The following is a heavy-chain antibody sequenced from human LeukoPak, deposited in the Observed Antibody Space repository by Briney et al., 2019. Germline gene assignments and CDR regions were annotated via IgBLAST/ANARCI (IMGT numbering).Heavy chain of an antibody. Sequence: GESLKIACEGSGSSFGYIFSTYWIRWVHQMPGNGSECVGIIYPGDSDPRYSPSLQGQVTISVDTSISTAYLQWSSLKASDTAMYYCASRPVGATSGWFDPWGQGTLVTVSS. CDR1: GSSFGYIFSTYW. J-gene: IGHJ5*02. V-gene: IGHV5-51*07. CDR2: IYPGDSDP. D-gene: IGHD1-26*01. CDR3: ASRPVGATSGWFDP.